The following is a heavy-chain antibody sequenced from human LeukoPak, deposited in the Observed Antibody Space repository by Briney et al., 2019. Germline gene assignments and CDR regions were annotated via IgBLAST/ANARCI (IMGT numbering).Heavy chain of an antibody. D-gene: IGHD6-19*01. CDR2: ISGSGGTT. Sequence: GGSLRLSYAASGFTFSSYAMSWVRQAPGKGLEWVSAISGSGGTTYYADSVKGRFTISRDNSKNTLYLQMNSLRAEDTAVYYCATLSGWYPYFDYWGQGTLVTVSS. V-gene: IGHV3-23*01. CDR1: GFTFSSYA. J-gene: IGHJ4*02. CDR3: ATLSGWYPYFDY.